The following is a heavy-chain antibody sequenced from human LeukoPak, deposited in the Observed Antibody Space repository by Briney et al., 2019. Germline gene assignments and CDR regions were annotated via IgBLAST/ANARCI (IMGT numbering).Heavy chain of an antibody. J-gene: IGHJ4*02. V-gene: IGHV1-18*01. CDR1: GYIFTSYG. CDR2: ISGFNGNT. D-gene: IGHD1-26*01. CDR3: ARGASGSYVVDY. Sequence: ASVKVSCKASGYIFTSYGISWVRQAPGQGLEWMGWISGFNGNTNYAQKFQGRVTMTRDTSTSTAFMELRSLRSDDTAVYYCARGASGSYVVDYWGQGTLVTVSS.